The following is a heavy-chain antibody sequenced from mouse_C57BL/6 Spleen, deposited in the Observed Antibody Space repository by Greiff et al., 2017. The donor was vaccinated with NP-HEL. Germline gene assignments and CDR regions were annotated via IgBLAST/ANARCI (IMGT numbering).Heavy chain of an antibody. J-gene: IGHJ3*01. CDR1: GFSLTSYG. V-gene: IGHV2-5*01. CDR2: IVRGGST. D-gene: IGHD4-1*01. CDR3: AKKDSDWVWFAY. Sequence: VQLQQSGPVLLQPSQSLWITCIVSGFSLTSYGVHWVRQSPGKGLEWLGGIVRGGSTGYNAAFMSRLSITKDNTKGQVFFNMNSLQADDTALYYSAKKDSDWVWFAYWGQGTLVTVSA.